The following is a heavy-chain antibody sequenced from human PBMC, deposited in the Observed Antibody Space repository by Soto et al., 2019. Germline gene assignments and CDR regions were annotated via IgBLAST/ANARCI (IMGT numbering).Heavy chain of an antibody. V-gene: IGHV3-30-3*01. Sequence: GGSLRLSCAASGFTFSSYAMHWVRQAPGKGLEWVAVISYDGSNKYYTDSVKGRFTISRDNSKNTLYLQMNSLRAEDTAVDYCARDLIASRPNGYYYYGMDVWGQGTTVTVSS. CDR2: ISYDGSNK. D-gene: IGHD6-6*01. CDR1: GFTFSSYA. J-gene: IGHJ6*02. CDR3: ARDLIASRPNGYYYYGMDV.